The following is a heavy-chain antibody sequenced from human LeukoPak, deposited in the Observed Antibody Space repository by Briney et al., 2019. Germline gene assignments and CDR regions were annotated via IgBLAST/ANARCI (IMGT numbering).Heavy chain of an antibody. CDR1: GFTVSSNY. CDR3: ARATGPRNYYDSSGYWFSNYYYYGMDV. V-gene: IGHV3-66*02. CDR2: IYSGGST. J-gene: IGHJ6*04. D-gene: IGHD3-22*01. Sequence: PGGSLRLSCAASGFTVSSNYMSWVRQAPGKGLEWVSVIYSGGSTYYADSVKGRFTISRDNSKNTLYLQMNSLRAEDTAVYYCARATGPRNYYDSSGYWFSNYYYYGMDVWGKGTTVTVSS.